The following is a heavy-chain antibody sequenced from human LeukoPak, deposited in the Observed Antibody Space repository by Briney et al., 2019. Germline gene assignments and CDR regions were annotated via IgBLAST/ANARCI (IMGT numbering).Heavy chain of an antibody. CDR3: ARGVSWFDP. CDR2: IYYSGST. CDR1: GYSISSGYF. V-gene: IGHV4-38-2*02. J-gene: IGHJ5*02. Sequence: SETLSLTCTVSGYSISSGYFWGWIRQPPGKGLEWIGSIYYSGSTYCNPSLKSRVTISVDTSKNRFSLKLSSVTAADTAVYYCARGVSWFDPWGQGTLVTVSS.